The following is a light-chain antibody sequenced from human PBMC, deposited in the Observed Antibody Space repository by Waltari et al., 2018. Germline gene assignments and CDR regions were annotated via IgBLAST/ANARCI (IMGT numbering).Light chain of an antibody. Sequence: DIQMTQSPSTLSASVGDRVTITCRASQTISSWLDWYQQKPGKAPKLLMYKASSLESGVPSRFSGSGSGTEFTLTISSLQPDDFATYYCQQYSTYSSFGQGTKLEI. J-gene: IGKJ2*03. CDR1: QTISSW. CDR3: QQYSTYSS. CDR2: KAS. V-gene: IGKV1-5*03.